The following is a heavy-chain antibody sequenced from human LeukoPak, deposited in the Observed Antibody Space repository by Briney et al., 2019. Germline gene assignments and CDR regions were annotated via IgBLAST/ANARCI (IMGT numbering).Heavy chain of an antibody. Sequence: ASVKVSCKASGYTFTGYYMHWVRQAPGQGLEWMGWINPNSGGTNYAQKFQGRVTMTRDTSISTAYMELSRLRSDDTAVYYCARFLAMIAVAGNSGFDYWGQGTLVTVSS. V-gene: IGHV1-2*02. CDR3: ARFLAMIAVAGNSGFDY. CDR2: INPNSGGT. J-gene: IGHJ4*02. D-gene: IGHD6-19*01. CDR1: GYTFTGYY.